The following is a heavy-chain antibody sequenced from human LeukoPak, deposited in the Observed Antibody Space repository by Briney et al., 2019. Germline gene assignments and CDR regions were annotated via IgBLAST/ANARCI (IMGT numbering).Heavy chain of an antibody. CDR2: IYYTGST. D-gene: IGHD6-6*01. CDR1: GGAITNYY. CDR3: ARGPSAARTFDY. V-gene: IGHV4-59*01. J-gene: IGHJ4*02. Sequence: SETLSLTCGVSGGAITNYYWNWIRQAPGKGLEWLGYIYYTGSTTYNPSVKSRITISLDTSKKQISLKLRSVTAADTAVYYCARGPSAARTFDYWGQGTLVTVSS.